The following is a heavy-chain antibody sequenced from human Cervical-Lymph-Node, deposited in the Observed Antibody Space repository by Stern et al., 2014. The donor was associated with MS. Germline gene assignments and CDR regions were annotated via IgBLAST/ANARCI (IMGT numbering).Heavy chain of an antibody. CDR2: ISTTGKTI. J-gene: IGHJ4*02. CDR1: GFTFSDYH. CDR3: VRASDPLFEY. D-gene: IGHD2-21*02. V-gene: IGHV3-11*01. Sequence: VQLVESGGGSVKPGGSLRLSCAVSGFTFSDYHMHWIRQAPGQGLEWISYISTTGKTIYYADSVKGRFTISRDNAKNSLYLQMNSLRGEDTAVYYCVRASDPLFEYWGQGTLVTVSS.